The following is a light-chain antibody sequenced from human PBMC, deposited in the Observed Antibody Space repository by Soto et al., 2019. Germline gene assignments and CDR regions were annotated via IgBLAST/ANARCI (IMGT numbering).Light chain of an antibody. CDR3: QQYENWPTFT. CDR1: QSVSNK. CDR2: GAS. J-gene: IGKJ5*01. V-gene: IGKV3-15*01. Sequence: EIAMTQSPATLSLSPGERATLSCRASQSVSNKLAWYQQRPGQAPRLLIYGASSRATGIPARFSGSVSGTQFTLTISSLQSEDFAFYYGQQYENWPTFTFGQGTRLEIK.